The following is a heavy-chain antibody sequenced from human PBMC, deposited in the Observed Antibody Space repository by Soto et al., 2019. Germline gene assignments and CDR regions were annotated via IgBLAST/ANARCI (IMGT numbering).Heavy chain of an antibody. Sequence: SETLSLTCAVSGYSISSGYYWGWIRQPPGKGLEWIGSIYHSGSTYYNPSLKSRVTISVDTSKNQFPLKLSSVTAADTAVYYCARDVAAAGTHYYGMDVWGQGTTVTGSS. V-gene: IGHV4-38-2*02. D-gene: IGHD6-13*01. J-gene: IGHJ6*02. CDR1: GYSISSGYY. CDR3: ARDVAAAGTHYYGMDV. CDR2: IYHSGST.